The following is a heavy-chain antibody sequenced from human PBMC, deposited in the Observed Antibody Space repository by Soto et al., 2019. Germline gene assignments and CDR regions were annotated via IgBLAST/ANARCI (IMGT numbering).Heavy chain of an antibody. J-gene: IGHJ4*02. D-gene: IGHD5-18*01. CDR2: INPSGGST. V-gene: IGHV1-46*01. CDR3: ARDFSLPDTAMDQIDY. CDR1: GYTFTSYY. Sequence: ASVKVSCKASGYTFTSYYMHWVRQAPGQGLEWMGIINPSGGSTSYAQKFQGRVTMTRDTSTSTVYMELSSLRSEDTTVYYCARDFSLPDTAMDQIDYWGQGTLVTVSS.